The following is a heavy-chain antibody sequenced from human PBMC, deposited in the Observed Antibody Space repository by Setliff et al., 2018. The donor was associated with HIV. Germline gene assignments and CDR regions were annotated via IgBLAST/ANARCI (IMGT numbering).Heavy chain of an antibody. D-gene: IGHD3-10*01. CDR1: GYTFTEYY. J-gene: IGHJ4*02. CDR2: IYPNTGGT. V-gene: IGHV1-2*02. CDR3: ARAYFGSGIYY. Sequence: ASVKVSCKASGYTFTEYYIHWVRQAPGQGLEWMGWIYPNTGGTNYAEKFQGRVTMTRDTSITTVYMELSGLRSDDTAVYYCARAYFGSGIYYWGQGTLVTVSS.